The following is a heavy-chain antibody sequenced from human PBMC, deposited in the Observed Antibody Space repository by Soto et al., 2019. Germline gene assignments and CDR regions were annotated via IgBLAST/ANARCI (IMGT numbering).Heavy chain of an antibody. CDR1: GYTFTSYW. D-gene: IGHD3-22*01. CDR3: ARLGVVVTATPDAFDI. V-gene: IGHV5-51*01. J-gene: IGHJ3*02. CDR2: IYPDDSDT. Sequence: GESLKISCKGSGYTFTSYWIAWLRQMPVKGLEWMGIIYPDDSDTKYSPSFQGQVTFSADKSINTAYLQWSSLKASDTAIYYCARLGVVVTATPDAFDIWCQGIMVYVS.